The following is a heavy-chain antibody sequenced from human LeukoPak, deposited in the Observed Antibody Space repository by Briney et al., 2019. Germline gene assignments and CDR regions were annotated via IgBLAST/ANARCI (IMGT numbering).Heavy chain of an antibody. D-gene: IGHD3-10*01. CDR3: ASTWFGDLWGYFGY. CDR1: GGSIINHSYY. CDR2: IFYSGTT. V-gene: IGHV4-39*07. Sequence: PSETLSLTCTVSGGSIINHSYYWAWIRQPPGKGLEWIGSIFYSGTTYYNPSLRGRVTVSIDTSRNQFSLKLTSVTAADTAVYYCASTWFGDLWGYFGYWGQGSLVTVSS. J-gene: IGHJ4*02.